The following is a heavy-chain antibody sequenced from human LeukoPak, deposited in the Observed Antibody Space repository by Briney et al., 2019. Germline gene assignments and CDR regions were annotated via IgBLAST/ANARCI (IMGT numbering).Heavy chain of an antibody. D-gene: IGHD2-21*02. CDR2: INPNSGGT. CDR3: ARDFGAYCGGDCYSATRDRGSAWFDP. J-gene: IGHJ5*02. Sequence: ASVKVSCKASGYTFTGYYMHWVRQAPGQGLEWMGWINPNSGGTNYAQKFQGRVTMTRDTSISTAYVELSRLRSDDTAVYYCARDFGAYCGGDCYSATRDRGSAWFDPWGQGTLVTVSS. CDR1: GYTFTGYY. V-gene: IGHV1-2*02.